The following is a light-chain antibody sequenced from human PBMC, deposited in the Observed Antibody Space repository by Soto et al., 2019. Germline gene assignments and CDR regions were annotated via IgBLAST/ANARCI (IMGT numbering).Light chain of an antibody. CDR2: GAS. V-gene: IGKV3-15*01. CDR3: QQYNNWPQT. CDR1: QSVSSD. J-gene: IGKJ1*01. Sequence: EIVLTQSPGTLSVSPGERATLSCRASQSVSSDLAWYQQKPGQAPRLLIYGASTRATGIPARFSGSGSGTEFTLTISSLQSEDFAVYCCQQYNNWPQTFGQGTKVDIK.